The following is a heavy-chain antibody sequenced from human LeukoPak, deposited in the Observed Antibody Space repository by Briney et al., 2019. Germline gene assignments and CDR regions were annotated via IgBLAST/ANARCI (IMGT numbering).Heavy chain of an antibody. J-gene: IGHJ6*02. CDR1: GFTFSSYG. D-gene: IGHD6-6*01. CDR3: AKDMRYSSSLRGSYYYYYGMDV. Sequence: GGSLRLSCAASGFTFSSYGMHWVRQAPGKGLEWVAVISYDGSNKYYADSVKGRFTISRDNSKNTLYLQMNSLRAEDTAVYYCAKDMRYSSSLRGSYYYYYGMDVWGQGTTVAVS. V-gene: IGHV3-30*18. CDR2: ISYDGSNK.